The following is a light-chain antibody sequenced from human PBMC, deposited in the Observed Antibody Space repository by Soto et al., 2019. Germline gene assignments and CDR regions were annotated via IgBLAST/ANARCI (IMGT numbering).Light chain of an antibody. Sequence: DIVMTQSPDSLAVSLGERATLNCKSSQSVLYSSNNKNYLAWYQHKPGQPPKLLIYWASTRESGVPDRFSGSGSGTDFTLTINSLQAEDVAVYYCQQYYSSPQTFGPGTKVDIK. CDR1: QSVLYSSNNKNY. CDR3: QQYYSSPQT. CDR2: WAS. V-gene: IGKV4-1*01. J-gene: IGKJ3*01.